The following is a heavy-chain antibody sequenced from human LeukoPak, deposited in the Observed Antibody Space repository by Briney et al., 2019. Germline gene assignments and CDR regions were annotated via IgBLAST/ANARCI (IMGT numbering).Heavy chain of an antibody. V-gene: IGHV3-7*05. J-gene: IGHJ4*02. CDR1: GFTFSSYW. Sequence: PGGSLRLSCAASGFTFSSYWMSWVRQAPGKGLEWVANIKQDGSEKHYVDSVQGRFTISRDNAKNLLFLQMNSLRAEDTAVYYCARDVGYDSSGYYPYYFDYWGQGALGTVSS. CDR3: ARDVGYDSSGYYPYYFDY. CDR2: IKQDGSEK. D-gene: IGHD3-22*01.